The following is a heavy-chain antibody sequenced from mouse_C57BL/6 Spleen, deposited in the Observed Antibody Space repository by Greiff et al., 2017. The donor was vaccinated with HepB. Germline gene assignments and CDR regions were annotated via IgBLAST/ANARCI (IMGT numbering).Heavy chain of an antibody. D-gene: IGHD1-1*01. J-gene: IGHJ2*01. CDR2: IDPSDSYT. V-gene: IGHV1-50*01. CDR1: GYTFTSYW. Sequence: QVQLQQPGAELVKPGASLKLSCKASGYTFTSYWMQWVKQRPGQGLEWIGEIDPSDSYTNYNQKFKGKATLTVDTSSSTAYMQLSSLTSEDSAVYYCARWGTTVVAFDYWGQGTTLTVSS. CDR3: ARWGTTVVAFDY.